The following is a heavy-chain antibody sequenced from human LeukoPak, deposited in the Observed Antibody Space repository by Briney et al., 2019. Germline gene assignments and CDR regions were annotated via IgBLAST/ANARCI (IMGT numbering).Heavy chain of an antibody. V-gene: IGHV4-39*07. CDR1: GGSISSSSYY. D-gene: IGHD2-8*01. CDR3: ARAGYCTNGVCYTFVY. CDR2: IYYSGST. J-gene: IGHJ4*02. Sequence: SETLSLTCTVSGGSISSSSYYWGWIRQPPGKGLEWIGSIYYSGSTYYNPSLKSRVTISVDTSKNQFSLKLSSVTAADTAVYYCARAGYCTNGVCYTFVYWGQGTLVTVSS.